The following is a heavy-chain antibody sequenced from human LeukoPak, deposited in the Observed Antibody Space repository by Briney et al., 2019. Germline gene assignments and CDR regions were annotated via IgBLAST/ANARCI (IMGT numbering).Heavy chain of an antibody. V-gene: IGHV3-23*01. D-gene: IGHD4-11*01. CDR2: ISGSGGST. J-gene: IGHJ6*03. Sequence: PGGSLRLSCAASGFTFSSYAMSWVRQAPGRGLEWVSAISGSGGSTYYADSVKGRFTISRDNSKNTLYLQMNSLRAEDTAVYYCAKDQTPHDYSNRRRRAYYYMDVWGKGTTVTVSS. CDR3: AKDQTPHDYSNRRRRAYYYMDV. CDR1: GFTFSSYA.